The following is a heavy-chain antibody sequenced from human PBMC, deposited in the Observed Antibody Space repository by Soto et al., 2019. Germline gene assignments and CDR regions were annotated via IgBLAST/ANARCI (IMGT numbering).Heavy chain of an antibody. CDR1: GYSFTSYW. CDR3: ARRKDNWNLLREYYFDY. D-gene: IGHD1-20*01. Sequence: GESLKISCKGSGYSFTSYWIGWVRQMPGKGLEWMGIIYPGDSDTRYSPSFQGQVTISADKSISTAYLQWSSLKASDTAMYYCARRKDNWNLLREYYFDYWGQGTLVTVSS. V-gene: IGHV5-51*01. J-gene: IGHJ4*02. CDR2: IYPGDSDT.